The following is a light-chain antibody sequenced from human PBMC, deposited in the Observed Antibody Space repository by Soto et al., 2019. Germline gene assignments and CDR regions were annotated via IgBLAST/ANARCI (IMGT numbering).Light chain of an antibody. V-gene: IGKV3-11*01. CDR1: QSVSSY. CDR2: DAS. CDR3: QQYNSYSSM. J-gene: IGKJ1*01. Sequence: EIVLTQSPATLSLSPGERATLSCRARQSVSSYLAWYQQKPGQAPRLLIYDASNRATGIPARFSGGGSGTEFTLTISSLQSDDFATYYCQQYNSYSSMFGHGTKV.